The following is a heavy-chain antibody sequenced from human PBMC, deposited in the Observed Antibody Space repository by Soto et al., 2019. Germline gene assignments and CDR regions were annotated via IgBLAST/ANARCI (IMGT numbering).Heavy chain of an antibody. CDR2: LYYTGTP. V-gene: IGHV4-30-4*01. CDR3: VGGRDDNKNGF. J-gene: IGHJ4*02. Sequence: SETLSLTCTVSGDSIKSGDSSWTWIRQFPGKGLEWIGQLYYTGTPFYNPSLESRVTISADNSKNQFSLSLRSVTAADSAVYYCVGGRDDNKNGFWGQGILVTVSS. D-gene: IGHD3-16*01. CDR1: GDSIKSGDSS.